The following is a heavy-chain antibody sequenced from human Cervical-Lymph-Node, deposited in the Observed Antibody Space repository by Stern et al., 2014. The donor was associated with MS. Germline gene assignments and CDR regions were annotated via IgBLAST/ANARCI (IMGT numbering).Heavy chain of an antibody. J-gene: IGHJ6*02. CDR2: INHSGST. D-gene: IGHD3-3*01. CDR1: GGSFSGYY. CDR3: ARNGSWSGYDRHGRTHPNYGMDV. V-gene: IGHV4-34*01. Sequence: QVQLQQWGAGLLKPSETLSLTCAVSGGSFSGYYWNWIRQTPGKGLEWIGEINHSGSTNYNPSLKSRVTISVDTSKNHFSLKLSSVSAADTAVYYCARNGSWSGYDRHGRTHPNYGMDVWGQGTTVIVSS.